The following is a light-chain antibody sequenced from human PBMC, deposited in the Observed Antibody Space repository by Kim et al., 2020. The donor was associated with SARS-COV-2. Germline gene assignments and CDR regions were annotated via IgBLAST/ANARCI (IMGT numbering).Light chain of an antibody. J-gene: IGKJ4*01. CDR2: DAY. CDR3: QQRSNWPPLA. V-gene: IGKV3-11*01. Sequence: SPGEKATLSCRASQSVSNFLAWYQHEAGQAPRLLIYDAYRRVAGIPARFSGSESGTDFTLTISSLEPEDFACYFCQQRSNWPPLAFGRGTKVDIK. CDR1: QSVSNF.